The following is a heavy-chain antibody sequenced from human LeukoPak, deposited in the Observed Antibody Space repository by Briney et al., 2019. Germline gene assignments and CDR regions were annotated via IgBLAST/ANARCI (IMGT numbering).Heavy chain of an antibody. Sequence: GGSLRLSCAASGFTFSSYSMDWVRQTPGKGLEWVPSISSSSSYIYYADSVKGRFTISRDNSKNTVYLQMNSLRAEDTVVYYCARDPSSSSSVGGYLDYWGQGTLVTVSS. CDR3: ARDPSSSSSVGGYLDY. D-gene: IGHD6-6*01. V-gene: IGHV3-21*01. CDR2: ISSSSSYI. J-gene: IGHJ4*02. CDR1: GFTFSSYS.